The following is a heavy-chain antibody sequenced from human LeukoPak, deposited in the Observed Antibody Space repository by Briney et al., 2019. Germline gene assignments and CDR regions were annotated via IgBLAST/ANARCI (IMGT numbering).Heavy chain of an antibody. V-gene: IGHV3-53*01. CDR1: GFTVSTNY. Sequence: GGSLRLSCAAFGFTVSTNYTSWARQAPGKGLEWVSVVYSGGSTHYADSVKGRFTISRDNSKNTLYLQMNRPRGEDTAVYYCARGHLREPFDSWGQGTLVIVSS. CDR2: VYSGGST. J-gene: IGHJ4*02. D-gene: IGHD1-14*01. CDR3: ARGHLREPFDS.